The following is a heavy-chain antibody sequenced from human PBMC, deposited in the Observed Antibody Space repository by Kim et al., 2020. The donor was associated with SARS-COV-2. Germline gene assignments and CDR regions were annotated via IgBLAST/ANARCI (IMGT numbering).Heavy chain of an antibody. J-gene: IGHJ4*02. D-gene: IGHD1-26*01. V-gene: IGHV4-59*01. Sequence: NPSLKSRVTISVDTSKNQFSLKLSSVTAADTAVYYCARERDSGSYYFDYWGQGTLVTVSS. CDR3: ARERDSGSYYFDY.